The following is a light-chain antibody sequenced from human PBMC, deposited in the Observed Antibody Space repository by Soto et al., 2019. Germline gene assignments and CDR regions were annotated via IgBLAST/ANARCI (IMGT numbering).Light chain of an antibody. CDR2: LTS. Sequence: DIQLTQSPYTLSASVGDRVSLTFRASQSIGSWVAWYQRKPGKAPKLLIYLTSSLQSGVPSRFSGSGSGTEFTLAINSLQPDDFATYYCQQYNTYSAFGQGTKVDIK. CDR3: QQYNTYSA. CDR1: QSIGSW. V-gene: IGKV1-5*01. J-gene: IGKJ1*01.